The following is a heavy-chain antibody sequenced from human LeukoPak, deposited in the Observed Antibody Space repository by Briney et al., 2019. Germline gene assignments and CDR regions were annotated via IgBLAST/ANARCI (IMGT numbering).Heavy chain of an antibody. CDR1: GGSISSSNW. V-gene: IGHV4-39*01. Sequence: PSETLSLTCAVSGGSISSSNWWSWVRQPPGKGLEWIGSIYYSGSTYYNPSLKSRVTISVDTSKNQFSLKLSSVTAADTAVYYCARHASYYYYGMDVWGQGTTVTVSS. CDR2: IYYSGST. J-gene: IGHJ6*02. CDR3: ARHASYYYYGMDV.